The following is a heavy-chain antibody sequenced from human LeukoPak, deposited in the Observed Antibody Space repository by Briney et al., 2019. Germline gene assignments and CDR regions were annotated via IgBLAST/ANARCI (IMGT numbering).Heavy chain of an antibody. CDR2: IYTSGST. Sequence: SETLSLTCTVSGGSISSYYWSWIRQPAGKGLEWIGRIYTSGSTNYNPSLKSRVTMSVDTSKNQFSLKLSSVTAADTAVYYCARGRYYYDSGGYYPGYYYYGMDVWGQGTTVTVSS. J-gene: IGHJ6*02. CDR1: GGSISSYY. D-gene: IGHD3-22*01. V-gene: IGHV4-4*07. CDR3: ARGRYYYDSGGYYPGYYYYGMDV.